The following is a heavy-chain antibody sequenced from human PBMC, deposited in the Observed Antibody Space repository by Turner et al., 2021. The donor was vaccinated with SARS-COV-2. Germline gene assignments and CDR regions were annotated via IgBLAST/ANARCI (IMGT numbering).Heavy chain of an antibody. J-gene: IGHJ4*02. CDR3: ARDIGATVTTFGNDY. CDR2: ISSRGSTI. Sequence: QVNLVESGGGLVKPGGSLRLPCAASGFTFSDYYMSWLRQAPGEGREWVSYISSRGSTIYYADSVKGRFTISRDNAKNSLYLQMNSLRAEDTAVYYCARDIGATVTTFGNDYWGQGTLVTVSS. V-gene: IGHV3-11*01. CDR1: GFTFSDYY. D-gene: IGHD4-17*01.